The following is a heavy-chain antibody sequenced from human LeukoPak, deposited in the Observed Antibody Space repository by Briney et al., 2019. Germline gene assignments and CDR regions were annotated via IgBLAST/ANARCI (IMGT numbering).Heavy chain of an antibody. CDR2: IIPIFGTA. Sequence: GASVKVSCKASGGTFSSYAISWVRQAPGQGLEWMGGIIPIFGTANYAQKFQGRVTITADESTSTAYMELSSLRSEDTAVYYCARVRARGIVVVPAAIFDAFDIWGQGTMVTVSS. CDR3: ARVRARGIVVVPAAIFDAFDI. CDR1: GGTFSSYA. V-gene: IGHV1-69*13. D-gene: IGHD2-2*01. J-gene: IGHJ3*02.